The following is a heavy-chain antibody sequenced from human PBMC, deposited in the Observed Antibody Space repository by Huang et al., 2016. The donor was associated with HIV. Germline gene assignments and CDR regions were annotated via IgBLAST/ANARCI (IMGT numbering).Heavy chain of an antibody. J-gene: IGHJ5*02. CDR2: SHGSSTSTK. CDR1: GFTFSSYS. Sequence: EVKLVESGGGLVQPGGSLRLSCVGSGFTFSSYSMNWVRQAPVKGLEVVSFSHGSSTSTKVDAESVKGRFVIARDNAENSLYLQMNSLRDDDTAVYYCARADYYSGSGSYYWFDHWGQGTLVTVSA. V-gene: IGHV3-48*02. CDR3: ARADYYSGSGSYYWFDH. D-gene: IGHD3-10*01.